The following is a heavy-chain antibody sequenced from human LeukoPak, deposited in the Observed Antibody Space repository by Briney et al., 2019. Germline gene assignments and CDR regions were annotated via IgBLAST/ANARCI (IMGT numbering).Heavy chain of an antibody. CDR2: ISDDGSNK. J-gene: IGHJ4*02. CDR1: GFTFSSYG. Sequence: GGSLRLSCAASGFTFSSYGMHWVRQAPGKGLEWVAAISDDGSNKYYADSVKGRFTISRDNSKNTLYLQMNSLRAEDTAVYYCGPRDYWGQGTLVTVSS. CDR3: GPRDY. V-gene: IGHV3-30*03.